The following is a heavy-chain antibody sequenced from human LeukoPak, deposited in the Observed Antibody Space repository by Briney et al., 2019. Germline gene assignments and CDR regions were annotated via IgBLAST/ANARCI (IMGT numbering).Heavy chain of an antibody. J-gene: IGHJ6*03. CDR3: ARGTLNSGGSPWGYYYYYMDV. CDR2: INPNSXGT. Sequence: ASVKVSCKASGYTFTGYYMHWVRQAPGQGLEWMGWINPNSXGTNYAQKFQGRVTMTRDTSISTAYMELSRLRSDDTAVYYCARGTLNSGGSPWGYYYYYMDVWGKGTTVTVSS. V-gene: IGHV1-2*02. D-gene: IGHD2-15*01. CDR1: GYTFTGYY.